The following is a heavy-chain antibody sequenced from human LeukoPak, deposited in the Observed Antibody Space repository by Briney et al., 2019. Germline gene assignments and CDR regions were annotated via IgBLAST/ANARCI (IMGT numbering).Heavy chain of an antibody. J-gene: IGHJ4*02. CDR3: TRGLGATSSEF. CDR1: GYTFCTYS. V-gene: IGHV7-4-1*02. CDR2: INTITGDP. Sequence: ASVKVSCKASGYTFCTYSMNWVRQAPGQGLEWMGWINTITGDPTYAQGFTGRFVFSLDTSVSTAYLQISSLKTDDTAIYYCTRGLGATSSEFWGQGTLVTVSS. D-gene: IGHD1-26*01.